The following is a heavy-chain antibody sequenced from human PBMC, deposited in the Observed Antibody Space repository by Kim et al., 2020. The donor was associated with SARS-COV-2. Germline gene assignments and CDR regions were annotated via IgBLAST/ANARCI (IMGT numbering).Heavy chain of an antibody. CDR1: GGTFSSYA. V-gene: IGHV1-69*13. D-gene: IGHD3-22*01. Sequence: SVKVSCKASGGTFSSYAISWVRQAPGQGLEWMGGIIPIFGTANYAQKFQGRVTITADESTSTAYMELSSLRSEDTAVYYCARGLYYYDSSGYYYSGDFDIWGQGTMVTVSS. CDR2: IIPIFGTA. CDR3: ARGLYYYDSSGYYYSGDFDI. J-gene: IGHJ3*02.